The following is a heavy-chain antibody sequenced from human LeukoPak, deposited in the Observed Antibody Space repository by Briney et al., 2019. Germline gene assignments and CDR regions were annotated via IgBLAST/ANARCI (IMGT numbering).Heavy chain of an antibody. D-gene: IGHD3-3*01. V-gene: IGHV3-23*01. CDR3: AKEEWLLAVYFDY. CDR2: ISDTGNT. Sequence: GGSLRLSCAASGFTLSSYAMSWVHQAPGKGLEWVSAISDTGNTYHADSVKGRFTISRDSSKNTLFLQMNRLRPEDAAVYYCAKEEWLLAVYFDYWGQGTLVTVSS. CDR1: GFTLSSYA. J-gene: IGHJ4*02.